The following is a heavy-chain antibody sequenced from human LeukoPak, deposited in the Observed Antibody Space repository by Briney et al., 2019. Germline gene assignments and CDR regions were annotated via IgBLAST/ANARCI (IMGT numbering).Heavy chain of an antibody. V-gene: IGHV4-34*01. Sequence: SETLSLTCTVSGGSISSYYWSRIRQPPGKGLEWIGEINHSGSTNYNPSLKSRVTISVDTSKNQFSLKLTSVTAADTAVYYCARGFRGYFVFGGAFFDYWGQGTLVTVSS. J-gene: IGHJ4*02. CDR3: ARGFRGYFVFGGAFFDY. D-gene: IGHD3-16*01. CDR2: INHSGST. CDR1: GGSISSYY.